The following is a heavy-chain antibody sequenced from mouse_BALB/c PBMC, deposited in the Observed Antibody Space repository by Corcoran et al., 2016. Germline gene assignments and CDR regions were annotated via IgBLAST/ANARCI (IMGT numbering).Heavy chain of an antibody. CDR1: GYSFTSYY. V-gene: IGHV1S135*01. CDR2: IDPFNGGT. J-gene: IGHJ1*01. D-gene: IGHD2-4*01. CDR3: ARDYDYWYFDV. Sequence: EIQLQQSGPELMKPGASVKISCKASGYSFTSYYMHWVKQSHGKSLEWIGYIDPFNGGTSYNQKFKGKATLTVDKSSSTAYMELHSLTSEDSAVYYCARDYDYWYFDVWGAGTTVTVSS.